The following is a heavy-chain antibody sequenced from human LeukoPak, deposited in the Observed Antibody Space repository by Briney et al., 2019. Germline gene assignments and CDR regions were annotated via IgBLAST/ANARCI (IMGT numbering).Heavy chain of an antibody. J-gene: IGHJ4*02. CDR1: GFTFSSYW. CDR2: IKQDGSEK. Sequence: GGSLRLSCAASGFTFSSYWMSWVRQAPGKGLEWVANIKQDGSEKYYVDSVKGRFTIPRDNAKNSLYLQMNSLRAEGTAVYYCARSDYGDYVGYWGQGTLVTVSS. D-gene: IGHD4-17*01. CDR3: ARSDYGDYVGY. V-gene: IGHV3-7*01.